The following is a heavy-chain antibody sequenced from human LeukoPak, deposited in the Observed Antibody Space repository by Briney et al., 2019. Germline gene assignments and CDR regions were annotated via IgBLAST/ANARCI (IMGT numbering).Heavy chain of an antibody. V-gene: IGHV3-74*01. J-gene: IGHJ3*02. CDR1: GFTFSSYW. CDR3: STGPGHAFDI. Sequence: GGSLRLSCAASGFTFSSYWMHWVRQVPGKGLVWVSRINSDGSSTSYAGSVKGRFTISRDNAKNTLYVQMNSLRAEDTAVYYCSTGPGHAFDIWGRGTMVTVSS. CDR2: INSDGSST. D-gene: IGHD1-14*01.